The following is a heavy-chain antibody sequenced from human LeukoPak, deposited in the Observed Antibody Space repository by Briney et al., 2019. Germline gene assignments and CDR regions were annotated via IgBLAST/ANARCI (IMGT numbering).Heavy chain of an antibody. D-gene: IGHD2-15*01. Sequence: GGSLRLSCAASGFTFDDYAMHWVRQAPGKGLEWVSGILRNSGSIGYADSVKGRFTISRDDAKNSLYLQMNSLRAEDTALYYCVQDGVRDTVAAYYWGQGTLVSVSS. CDR3: VQDGVRDTVAAYY. CDR2: ILRNSGSI. J-gene: IGHJ4*02. CDR1: GFTFDDYA. V-gene: IGHV3-9*01.